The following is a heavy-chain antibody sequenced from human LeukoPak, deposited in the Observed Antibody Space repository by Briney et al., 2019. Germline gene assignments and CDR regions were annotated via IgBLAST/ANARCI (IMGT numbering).Heavy chain of an antibody. J-gene: IGHJ4*02. CDR1: GYTFTSYG. V-gene: IGHV1-18*01. CDR3: ARIPLASYYDSSGYPYYFDY. CDR2: ISAYNGNT. Sequence: ASVKVSCKASGYTFTSYGISWVRQAPGQGLERMGWISAYNGNTNYAQKLQGRVTMTTDTSTSTAYMELRSLRSDDTAVYYCARIPLASYYDSSGYPYYFDYWGQGTLVTVSS. D-gene: IGHD3-22*01.